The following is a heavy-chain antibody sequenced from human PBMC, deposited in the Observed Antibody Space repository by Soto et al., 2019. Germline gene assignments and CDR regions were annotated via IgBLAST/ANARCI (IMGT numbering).Heavy chain of an antibody. CDR3: ARDNSWELRSSEPYCFDY. D-gene: IGHD1-26*01. J-gene: IGHJ4*02. Sequence: SETLSLTCTVSGGSISSYYWSWIRQPPGKGPEWIGYIYYSGSTNYNPSLKSRVTISVDTSKNQFSLKLSSVTAADTAVYYCARDNSWELRSSEPYCFDYWGQGTLVTVSS. CDR2: IYYSGST. CDR1: GGSISSYY. V-gene: IGHV4-59*01.